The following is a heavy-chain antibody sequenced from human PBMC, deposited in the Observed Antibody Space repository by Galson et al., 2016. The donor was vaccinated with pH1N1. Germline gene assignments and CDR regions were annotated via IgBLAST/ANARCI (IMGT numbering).Heavy chain of an antibody. CDR2: IKSKFHGGAT. D-gene: IGHD1-14*01. Sequence: SLRLSCAASGFTFSNTWMHWVRQAPGKGLEWVGRIKSKFHGGATDYAAPVQGRFTISRDDSENTLYLQMNSLKTEDTALYCCVVWHDDAWGTGNTFEVWGQGTMVSVSS. V-gene: IGHV3-15*01. CDR3: VVWHDDAWGTGNTFEV. CDR1: GFTFSNTW. J-gene: IGHJ3*01.